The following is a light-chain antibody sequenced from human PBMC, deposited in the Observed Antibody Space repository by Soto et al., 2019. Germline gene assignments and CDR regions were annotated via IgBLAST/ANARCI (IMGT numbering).Light chain of an antibody. V-gene: IGLV6-57*03. CDR2: EDN. CDR3: QSYDSSNVV. Sequence: NFLLTQPNSVSESPGKTVTISCTHSSGSIASNYVQWYQQRPGSAPTTVIYEDNQRPSGVPDRFSGSIDSSSNSASLTISGLKTEDEADYYCQSYDSSNVVFGGGTKLTVL. CDR1: SGSIASNY. J-gene: IGLJ2*01.